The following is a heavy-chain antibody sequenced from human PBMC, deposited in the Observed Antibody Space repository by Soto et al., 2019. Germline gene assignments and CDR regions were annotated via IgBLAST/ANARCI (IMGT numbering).Heavy chain of an antibody. J-gene: IGHJ4*02. Sequence: SGPTLANATDTLTLTFTVSLFSLTNARMGLSWIRQPPGKALEWLAHISSNDEQSYRITLMSRLTISKDTSKSQVVLTVTNVDPEDTATYYCARDRAARPQVSRFDDWGQGTLVTVSS. D-gene: IGHD6-6*01. CDR3: ARDRAARPQVSRFDD. V-gene: IGHV2-26*01. CDR2: ISSNDEQ. CDR1: LFSLTNARMG.